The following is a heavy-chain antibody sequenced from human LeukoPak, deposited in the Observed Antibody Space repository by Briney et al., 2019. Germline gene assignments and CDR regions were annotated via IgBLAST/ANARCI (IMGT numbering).Heavy chain of an antibody. V-gene: IGHV3-30*01. D-gene: IGHD3-16*01. CDR2: ISYDGSNK. CDR3: ARESDGGEWDY. CDR1: GFTFSSYA. J-gene: IGHJ4*02. Sequence: PGGSLRLSCAASGFTFSSYAMHWVRQAPGKGLEWVAVISYDGSNKYYADSVKGRFTISRDNSKNTLYLQMNSLRAEDTAVYYCARESDGGEWDYWGQGTLVTVSS.